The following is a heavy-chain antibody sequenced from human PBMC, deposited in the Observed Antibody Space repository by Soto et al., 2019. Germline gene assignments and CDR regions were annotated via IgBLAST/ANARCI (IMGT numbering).Heavy chain of an antibody. CDR1: GFTFSSYN. CDR3: AKAPAGIAVFDY. CDR2: ISYDGSNK. J-gene: IGHJ4*02. V-gene: IGHV3-30*18. D-gene: IGHD6-19*01. Sequence: QVRLVESGGGVVQPGTSLRLSCAASGFTFSSYNMQWVRQAPGKGLEWVAIISYDGSNKNYADSVKGRFTISRDNSKNTLYLQMTSLRPEDTAVFYCAKAPAGIAVFDYWGQGTLVTVSS.